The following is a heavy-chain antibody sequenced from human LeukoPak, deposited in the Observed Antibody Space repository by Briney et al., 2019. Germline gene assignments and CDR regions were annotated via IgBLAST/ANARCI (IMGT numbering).Heavy chain of an antibody. D-gene: IGHD6-13*01. V-gene: IGHV4-34*01. Sequence: SETLSLTCAVYGGSFSGYYWSWIRQPPGKGLEWIGEINHSGSTNYNPSLKSRVTISVDTPKNQFSLKLSSVTAADTAVYYCARVLSIAAAETYYMDVWGKGTTVTVSS. J-gene: IGHJ6*03. CDR2: INHSGST. CDR3: ARVLSIAAAETYYMDV. CDR1: GGSFSGYY.